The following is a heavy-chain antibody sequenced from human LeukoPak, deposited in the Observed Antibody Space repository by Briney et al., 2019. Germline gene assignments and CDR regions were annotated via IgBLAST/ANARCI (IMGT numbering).Heavy chain of an antibody. CDR3: ARETEGSGTLGAFDL. CDR2: INPNSGGT. V-gene: IGHV1-2*02. J-gene: IGHJ3*01. Sequence: GASVKVSCKASGYMFNGNYMHWVRQAPGQGLEWMGWINPNSGGTKFAQKFEGRVTLTRDTSISTGYMELGRLRSDDTAVYFCARETEGSGTLGAFDLWGQGTVVIVSS. CDR1: GYMFNGNY. D-gene: IGHD3-10*01.